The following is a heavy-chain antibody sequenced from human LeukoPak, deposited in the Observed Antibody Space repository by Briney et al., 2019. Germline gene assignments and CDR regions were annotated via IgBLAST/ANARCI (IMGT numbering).Heavy chain of an antibody. J-gene: IGHJ4*02. CDR2: IYSSGST. V-gene: IGHV4-61*05. CDR1: GGSISSSSYY. CDR3: AGYSYGFKGTFDY. Sequence: SETLSLTCTVSGGSISSSSYYWGWIRQPPGKGLEWIGYIYSSGSTKYNPSLKSRVTISVDTSKNQVSLKLSSVTAADTAVYYCAGYSYGFKGTFDYWGQGTLVTVSS. D-gene: IGHD5-18*01.